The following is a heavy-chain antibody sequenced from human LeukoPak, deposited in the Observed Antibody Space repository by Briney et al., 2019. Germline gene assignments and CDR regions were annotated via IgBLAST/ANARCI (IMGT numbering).Heavy chain of an antibody. CDR3: AREAGYCSSTSCEEDYYYYYMDV. CDR1: GFTFSSYT. CDR2: ITGSSTYI. Sequence: PGGSLRLSCAASGFTFSSYTMNWVRQAPGKGLEWVSSITGSSTYIFYADSVKGRFTVSRDNAKNSLYLNMNSLRAEDTAVYYCAREAGYCSSTSCEEDYYYYYMDVWGKGTTVTVSS. V-gene: IGHV3-21*01. J-gene: IGHJ6*03. D-gene: IGHD2-2*03.